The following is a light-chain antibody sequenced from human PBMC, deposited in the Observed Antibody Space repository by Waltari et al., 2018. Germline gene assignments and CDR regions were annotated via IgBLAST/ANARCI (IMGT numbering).Light chain of an antibody. CDR1: QSLNSK. CDR2: DGS. V-gene: IGKV3-15*01. CDR3: QQYKNWPSLS. Sequence: EIVVTQSPPTLSVSPGERVTLSCTTRQSLNSKLAWYQQKFGQAPRLLIYDGSRRASGIPARFSGSESGTDFTLTISSLQSEDFAVYYCQQYKNWPSLSFGGGTKVEIK. J-gene: IGKJ4*02.